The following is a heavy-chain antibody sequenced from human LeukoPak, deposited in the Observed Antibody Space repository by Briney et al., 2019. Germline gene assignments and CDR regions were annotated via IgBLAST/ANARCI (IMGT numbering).Heavy chain of an antibody. J-gene: IGHJ6*03. CDR3: ARVRTGTTVYMDV. D-gene: IGHD1-7*01. CDR1: GYTFTGYY. CDR2: INPNSGGT. V-gene: IGHV1-2*02. Sequence: GASVKVSCKASGYTFTGYYMHWVRQAPGQGLEWMGWINPNSGGTNYAQKFQGRATMTRDTSISTAYMELSRLRSDDTAVYYCARVRTGTTVYMDVWGKGTTVTVSS.